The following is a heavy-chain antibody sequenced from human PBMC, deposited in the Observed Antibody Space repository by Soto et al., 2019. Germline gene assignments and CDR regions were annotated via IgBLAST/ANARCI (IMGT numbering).Heavy chain of an antibody. J-gene: IGHJ3*02. CDR1: GYNFTNNG. Sequence: QVQLVQSGAEVKKPGASVKVSCKASGYNFTNNGINWVRQAPGQGLEWMGWISTYNSNRNYAQKLQGRVTMTTDTSTRTAYMELRSLRSDDTAVYYCARGLRFLVREGGFDIWGQGIMVTVSS. CDR3: ARGLRFLVREGGFDI. V-gene: IGHV1-18*04. D-gene: IGHD2-8*02. CDR2: ISTYNSNR.